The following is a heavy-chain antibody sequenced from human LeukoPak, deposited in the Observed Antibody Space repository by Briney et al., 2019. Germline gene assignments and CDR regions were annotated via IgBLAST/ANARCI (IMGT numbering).Heavy chain of an antibody. Sequence: TGGSLRLSCAASGFTFSSYAIHWVRQAPGKGLEWVPLISFDGSNKYYADSVKGRFTISRDNAKNTLHLQMNSLRPEDTALYYCVRGIGLSSGWYEFDYWGQGTLVTVSS. CDR3: VRGIGLSSGWYEFDY. V-gene: IGHV3-30-3*01. CDR2: ISFDGSNK. J-gene: IGHJ4*02. CDR1: GFTFSSYA. D-gene: IGHD6-19*01.